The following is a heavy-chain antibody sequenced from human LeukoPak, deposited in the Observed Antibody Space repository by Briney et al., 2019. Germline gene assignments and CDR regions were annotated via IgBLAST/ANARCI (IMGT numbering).Heavy chain of an antibody. CDR3: ARIYSSSWFLNWFDP. J-gene: IGHJ5*02. V-gene: IGHV4-38-2*02. CDR2: IYHSGST. Sequence: TSETLSLTCTVSGYSISSGYFWGWIRQPPGKGLECIGTIYHSGSTYYNPSLKSRVTISVDTSKNQFSLKLNSVTAADTAVYYCARIYSSSWFLNWFDPWGQGTLVTVSS. CDR1: GYSISSGYF. D-gene: IGHD6-13*01.